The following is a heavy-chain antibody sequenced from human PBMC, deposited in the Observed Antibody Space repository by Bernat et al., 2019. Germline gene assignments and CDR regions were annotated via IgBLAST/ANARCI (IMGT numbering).Heavy chain of an antibody. V-gene: IGHV3-15*07. D-gene: IGHD3-16*01. J-gene: IGHJ4*02. CDR1: SFTLTNAW. Sequence: EVQLMESGEGLVKPGGTLRLSCVDSSFTLTNAWMNWVRQAPGKGLEWVGRIRSKIDGGTSEYAAPVNGRFTLSRDDSQSTVYLHMSSLKTEDTAMYHCTTGWGQSFEYWGQGTLVAVSS. CDR2: IRSKIDGGTS. CDR3: TTGWGQSFEY.